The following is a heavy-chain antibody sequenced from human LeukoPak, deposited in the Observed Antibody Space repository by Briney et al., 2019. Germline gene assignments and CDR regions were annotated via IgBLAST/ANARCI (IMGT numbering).Heavy chain of an antibody. CDR3: AKYATRETFFGDY. Sequence: GGSLRLSCEASGFTFRNYAMAWVRQAPGKGLEWVSGISAGAPRTYYTDSVRGRFTISRDNSENTLYLQMNSLRAEDTAVYYCAKYATRETFFGDYWGQGTLIAVSS. CDR2: ISAGAPRT. D-gene: IGHD2-8*01. J-gene: IGHJ4*02. V-gene: IGHV3-23*01. CDR1: GFTFRNYA.